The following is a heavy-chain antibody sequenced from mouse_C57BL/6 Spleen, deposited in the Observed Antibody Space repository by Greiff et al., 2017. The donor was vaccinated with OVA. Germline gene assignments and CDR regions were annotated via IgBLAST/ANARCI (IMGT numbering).Heavy chain of an antibody. V-gene: IGHV1-69*01. D-gene: IGHD2-4*01. CDR1: GYTFTSYW. J-gene: IGHJ3*01. CDR2: IDPSDSYT. CDR3: AREDYDGFAY. Sequence: QVQLQQSGAELVMPGASVKLSCKASGYTFTSYWMHWVKQRPGQGLEWIGEIDPSDSYTNYNQKFKGKSTLTVDKSSSTAYMQLSSLTSEDSAVYYCAREDYDGFAYWGQGTLVTVSA.